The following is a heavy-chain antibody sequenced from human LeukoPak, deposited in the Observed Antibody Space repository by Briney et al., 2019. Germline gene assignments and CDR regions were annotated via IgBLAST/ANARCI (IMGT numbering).Heavy chain of an antibody. CDR2: IRNKANGYTT. Sequence: PGGSLRLSCAASGFTFSDHYMDWVRQAPGKGLEWVGRIRNKANGYTTEYAAFVKDRFTISRDDSKNTLYLQMNSLKTEDTAVYYCTTRLRYFDWTIYDFDYWGQGTLVTVSS. J-gene: IGHJ4*02. CDR1: GFTFSDHY. D-gene: IGHD3-9*01. V-gene: IGHV3-72*01. CDR3: TTRLRYFDWTIYDFDY.